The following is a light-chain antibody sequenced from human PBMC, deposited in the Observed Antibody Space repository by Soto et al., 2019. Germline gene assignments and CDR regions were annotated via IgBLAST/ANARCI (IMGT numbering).Light chain of an antibody. V-gene: IGKV1-27*01. J-gene: IGKJ1*01. CDR2: DAS. Sequence: DIQMTQSPSSLSASVGDRVTITCRASQGIGNYLAWYQQKPGKVPKVLIYDASTLQSGVPSRFSGSGSGTDFTLTISSLQPEDVATYYCQEYNSAPRTFGQGTKVEIK. CDR3: QEYNSAPRT. CDR1: QGIGNY.